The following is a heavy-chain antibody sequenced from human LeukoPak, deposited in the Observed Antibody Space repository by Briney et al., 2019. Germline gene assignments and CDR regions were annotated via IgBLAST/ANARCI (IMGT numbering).Heavy chain of an antibody. J-gene: IGHJ6*02. Sequence: GESLQISCKGSGYNFASYWIGWVRQMPGKGLEWMGIIYPGDSDIRYSPSFQGQVTISADKSIGTAYLQWSSLKASDTAMYYCALRYYYAMDVWGQGTTVTVSS. CDR3: ALRYYYAMDV. CDR1: GYNFASYW. V-gene: IGHV5-51*01. CDR2: IYPGDSDI.